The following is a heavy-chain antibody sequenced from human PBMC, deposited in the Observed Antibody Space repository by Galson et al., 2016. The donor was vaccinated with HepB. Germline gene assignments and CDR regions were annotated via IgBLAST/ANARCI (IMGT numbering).Heavy chain of an antibody. CDR3: ARQAYSYDSRGLYHRHPDF. CDR1: GDSISSSSYY. CDR2: INYSGFT. V-gene: IGHV4-39*01. D-gene: IGHD3-22*01. J-gene: IGHJ4*02. Sequence: SETLSLTCTVSGDSISSSSYYWVWIRQPPGKGLEWIGSINYSGFTFHNPSLRSRVTVSVDTSKNQFSLTLSSVTAADTALYYCARQAYSYDSRGLYHRHPDFWGQGILVTVSS.